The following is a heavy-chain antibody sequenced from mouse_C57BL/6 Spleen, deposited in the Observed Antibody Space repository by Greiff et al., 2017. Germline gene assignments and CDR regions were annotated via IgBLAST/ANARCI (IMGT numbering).Heavy chain of an antibody. CDR2: IDPSDSYT. CDR3: ARAGYDEVDY. V-gene: IGHV1-69*01. CDR1: GYTFTSYW. D-gene: IGHD2-2*01. J-gene: IGHJ2*01. Sequence: VQLQQPGAELVMPGASVKLSCKASGYTFTSYWMHWVKRRPGQGLEWIGEIDPSDSYTNYNQKFKGKSTLTVDKSSSAAYMQLSSLTSEDSAVYYCARAGYDEVDYWGQGTTLTVSS.